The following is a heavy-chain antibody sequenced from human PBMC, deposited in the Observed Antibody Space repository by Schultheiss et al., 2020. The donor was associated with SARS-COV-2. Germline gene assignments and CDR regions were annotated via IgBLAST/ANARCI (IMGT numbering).Heavy chain of an antibody. CDR1: GFTFTSSA. CDR3: ARDCSSTSCYAFDY. D-gene: IGHD2-2*01. J-gene: IGHJ4*02. CDR2: IVVGSGNT. V-gene: IGHV1-58*01. Sequence: SVKVSCKASGFTFTSSAVQWVRQARGQRLEWIGWIVVGSGNTNYAQKFQERVTITRDMSTSTAYMELSSLRSEDTAVYYCARDCSSTSCYAFDYWGQGTLVTVSS.